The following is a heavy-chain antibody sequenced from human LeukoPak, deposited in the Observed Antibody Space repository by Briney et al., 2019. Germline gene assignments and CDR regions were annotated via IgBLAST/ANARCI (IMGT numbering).Heavy chain of an antibody. CDR2: ISSDGSTP. CDR1: GFTFSTYW. J-gene: IGHJ4*02. D-gene: IGHD1-14*01. Sequence: GGSLRLSCAASGFTFSTYWTHWARQAPGKGLVWVSRISSDGSTPSYADPVKGRFTISRDNAKNTLYLQMHSLRAEDTAVYYCARVGSGTTRDYWGQGTLVPVSS. V-gene: IGHV3-74*01. CDR3: ARVGSGTTRDY.